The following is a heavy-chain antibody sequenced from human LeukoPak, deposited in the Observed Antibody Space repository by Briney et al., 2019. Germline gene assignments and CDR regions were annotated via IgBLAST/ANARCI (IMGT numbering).Heavy chain of an antibody. J-gene: IGHJ4*02. CDR3: ARDGSSWSRDY. CDR2: ISFSSDT. D-gene: IGHD3-10*01. CDR1: GFTFSTNG. V-gene: IGHV3-21*01. Sequence: GGSLRLSCAASGFTFSTNGMTWVRQAPGKGLEWVSTISFSSDTYFPESLKGRFTVSRDNAKNSVFLQMSSLRAEDTALYYCARDGSSWSRDYWGQGTLVTVSS.